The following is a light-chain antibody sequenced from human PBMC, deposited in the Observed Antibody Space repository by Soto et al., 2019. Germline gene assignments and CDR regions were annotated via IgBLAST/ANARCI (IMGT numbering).Light chain of an antibody. V-gene: IGLV2-14*01. CDR3: TSYTSTSTPYV. Sequence: QSALTQPASGSGSPGQSITISCAGTSSDVGRYTYVSWYQQHPGKAPKLIIYDVYNRPSGVSTRFSGSKSGNTASLTISGLQAEDEADYYCTSYTSTSTPYVFGGGTKVT. J-gene: IGLJ1*01. CDR2: DVY. CDR1: SSDVGRYTY.